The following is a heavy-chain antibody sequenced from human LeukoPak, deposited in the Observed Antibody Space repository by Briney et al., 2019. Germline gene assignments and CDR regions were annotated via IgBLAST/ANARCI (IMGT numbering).Heavy chain of an antibody. J-gene: IGHJ4*02. CDR1: GFIFSDFS. D-gene: IGHD2-21*01. V-gene: IGHV3-7*01. CDR2: MDGYGSEI. Sequence: GGSLRLSCAVSGFIFSDFSMSWVRQAPGKGLEWVAKMDGYGSEIFYVDSVKGRFTISRDNAKNSLFLQLNRLRADDTAVYYCARPRGCGTSRCNNFDYWGQGTLVTVSS. CDR3: ARPRGCGTSRCNNFDY.